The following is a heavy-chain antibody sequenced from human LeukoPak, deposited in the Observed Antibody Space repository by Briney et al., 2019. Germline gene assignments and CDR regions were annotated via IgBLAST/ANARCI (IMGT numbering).Heavy chain of an antibody. CDR3: ARDAPTRYCSGGSCLPHDY. V-gene: IGHV1-18*01. CDR1: GYTFTSYG. CDR2: ISAYNGNT. Sequence: ASVKVSCKASGYTFTSYGISWVRQAPGQGLEWMGWISAYNGNTNYAQKLQGRVTMTTDTSTSTAYMELRSLRSDDTAVYYCARDAPTRYCSGGSCLPHDYWGQGTLVTVSS. J-gene: IGHJ4*02. D-gene: IGHD2-15*01.